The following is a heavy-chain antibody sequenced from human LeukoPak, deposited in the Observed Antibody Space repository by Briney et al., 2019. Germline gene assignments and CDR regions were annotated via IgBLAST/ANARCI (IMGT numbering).Heavy chain of an antibody. CDR3: ARNVGNYYVSIDY. J-gene: IGHJ4*02. Sequence: QPGGSLRLSCAASGFTFSTFWMSWVRQAPGKGLEWVADIKPDGIETYYVESVKGRFTISRDNAKNSVYLQMDSLRAEDTAVFYCARNVGNYYVSIDYWGRGTLVTVSS. D-gene: IGHD3-10*02. CDR2: IKPDGIET. V-gene: IGHV3-7*01. CDR1: GFTFSTFW.